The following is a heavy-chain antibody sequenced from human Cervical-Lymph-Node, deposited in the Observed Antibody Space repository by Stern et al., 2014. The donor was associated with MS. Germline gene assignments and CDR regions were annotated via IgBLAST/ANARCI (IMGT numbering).Heavy chain of an antibody. CDR3: ARGRGGNYRYYFDY. CDR2: ISSGGSYI. D-gene: IGHD4-23*01. V-gene: IGHV3-21*01. J-gene: IGHJ4*02. Sequence: VQLVESGGGVVKPGGSLRLSCAASGFTFSSYSMNWVRQAPGKGLEWVASISSGGSYIYYADSLKGRFTISRDNAKNSLYLQMNSLRAEDTAVYYCARGRGGNYRYYFDYWGQGTLVTVSS. CDR1: GFTFSSYS.